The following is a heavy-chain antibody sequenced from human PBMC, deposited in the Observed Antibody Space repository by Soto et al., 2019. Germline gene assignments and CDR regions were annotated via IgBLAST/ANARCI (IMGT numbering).Heavy chain of an antibody. Sequence: QVQLVQSGAEVKKTGASVKVSCKASGYTFIGYYIHWVRQAPGQGLEWMGWINPNSGGTNYAQRFQGWVTMTRDRSISTAYMELSRLKSDDRAVYYCARVGGGLASLGYYGMDVWGQGTTVTVSS. J-gene: IGHJ6*02. CDR3: ARVGGGLASLGYYGMDV. V-gene: IGHV1-2*04. D-gene: IGHD3-10*01. CDR1: GYTFIGYY. CDR2: INPNSGGT.